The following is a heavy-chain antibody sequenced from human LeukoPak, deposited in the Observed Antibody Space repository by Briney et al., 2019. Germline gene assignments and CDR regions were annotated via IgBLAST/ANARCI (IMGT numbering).Heavy chain of an antibody. J-gene: IGHJ4*02. Sequence: GGSLRLSCAASGFIFSDYWMHWVRQAPGKELAWVSRINTDGGFKRYADSVQGRFIISRDTAKNTLFLQMNSLRAEDTAVYYCAREAKVGGALQYWGQGILVTVSS. CDR3: AREAKVGGALQY. V-gene: IGHV3-74*01. CDR2: INTDGGFK. D-gene: IGHD1-26*01. CDR1: GFIFSDYW.